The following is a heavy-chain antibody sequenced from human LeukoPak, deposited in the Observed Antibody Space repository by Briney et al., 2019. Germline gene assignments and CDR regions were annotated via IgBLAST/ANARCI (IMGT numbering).Heavy chain of an antibody. CDR1: GYTFTSYG. J-gene: IGHJ6*03. CDR3: ARDVLYGYCSGGSCLANRPPSGYYYYYMDV. CDR2: ISAYNGNT. V-gene: IGHV1-18*01. Sequence: GASVKVSCKASGYTFTSYGISWVRQAPGQGLEWMGWISAYNGNTNYAQKLQGRVTMTTDTSTSTAYMELRSLRSDDTAVYYCARDVLYGYCSGGSCLANRPPSGYYYYYMDVWGKGTTVTVSS. D-gene: IGHD2-15*01.